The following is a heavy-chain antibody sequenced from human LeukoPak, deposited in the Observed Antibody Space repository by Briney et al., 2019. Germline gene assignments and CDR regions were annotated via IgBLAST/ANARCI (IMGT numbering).Heavy chain of an antibody. D-gene: IGHD2-15*01. Sequence: PSETLSLTCTDSGGSISSYYWSWIRQPPGKGLEWVGYIYYSGSTNYNPSLKSRVTLSVDTSKNQFSLKLSSVTAADTAVYYCARGGDCSGGSCPFDYWGQGTLVSVSS. CDR1: GGSISSYY. V-gene: IGHV4-59*08. CDR2: IYYSGST. J-gene: IGHJ4*02. CDR3: ARGGDCSGGSCPFDY.